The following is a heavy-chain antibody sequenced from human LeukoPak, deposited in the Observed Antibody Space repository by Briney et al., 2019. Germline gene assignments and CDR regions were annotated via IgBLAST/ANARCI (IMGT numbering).Heavy chain of an antibody. CDR2: INSDGSST. D-gene: IGHD2-2*01. CDR3: ARGVGYCSSTSCYWWFDP. J-gene: IGHJ5*02. V-gene: IGHV3-74*01. CDR1: GFTFSSYW. Sequence: GGSLRLSCAAAGFTFSSYWMHWVRQAPGKGLVWVSRINSDGSSTSYADSVKGRFTISRDNAKNTLYLQMNSLRAEDTAVYYCARGVGYCSSTSCYWWFDPWGQGTLVTVSS.